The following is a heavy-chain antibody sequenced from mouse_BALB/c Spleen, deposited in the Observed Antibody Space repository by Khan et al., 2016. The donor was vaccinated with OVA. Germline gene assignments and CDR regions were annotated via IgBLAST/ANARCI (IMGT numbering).Heavy chain of an antibody. CDR2: ISYSGGT. J-gene: IGHJ2*01. D-gene: IGHD1-1*01. Sequence: EVQLVESGPGLVKPSQSLSLTCTVTGYSIPSGYAWNWIRQFPGNKLEWMGYISYSGGTSYNPSLKSRISIPRDTSKNQFFLQLNSVTTEDTATYYCARGNYYGYYFDYWGQGTPLTISS. CDR1: GYSIPSGYA. V-gene: IGHV3-2*02. CDR3: ARGNYYGYYFDY.